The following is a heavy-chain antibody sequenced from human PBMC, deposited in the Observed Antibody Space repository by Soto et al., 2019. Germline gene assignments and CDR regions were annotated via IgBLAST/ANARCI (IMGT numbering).Heavy chain of an antibody. CDR2: IWYDGSNK. V-gene: IGHV3-33*01. D-gene: IGHD3-10*01. Sequence: GGSLRLSCAASGFTFSSYGMHWVRQAPGKGLEWVAVIWYDGSNKYYADSVKGRFTISRDNSKNTPYLQMNSLRAEDTAVYYCARVRVTMVRGVTYYYYGMDVWGQGTTVTVSS. CDR3: ARVRVTMVRGVTYYYYGMDV. CDR1: GFTFSSYG. J-gene: IGHJ6*02.